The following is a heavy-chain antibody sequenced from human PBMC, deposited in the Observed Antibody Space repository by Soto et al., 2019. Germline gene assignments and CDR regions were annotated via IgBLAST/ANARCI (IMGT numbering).Heavy chain of an antibody. D-gene: IGHD3-22*01. CDR3: ARDDRHRSGYYTFYYYGLDV. J-gene: IGHJ6*02. Sequence: ASETMCLTCSVAGGSVASSPCHWRWIRQSPEKGLEWIGYVSYNGGANYNPSLKGRVTISLDTSQNQVSLRLTSVTAGDTAVYYCARDDRHRSGYYTFYYYGLDVWGRGTTVTVSS. CDR1: GGSVASSPCH. V-gene: IGHV4-61*01. CDR2: VSYNGGA.